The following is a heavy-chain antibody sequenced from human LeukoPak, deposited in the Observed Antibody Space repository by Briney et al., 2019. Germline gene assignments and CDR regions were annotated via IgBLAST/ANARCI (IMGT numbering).Heavy chain of an antibody. CDR2: INVYGTST. J-gene: IGHJ4*02. V-gene: IGHV3-74*01. CDR1: GFTFSDYW. Sequence: PGGSLRLSCAASGFTFSDYWMHWVRQAPGTGLVWVARINVYGTSTNYADSVKGRFTISRDNAKNTLYLQMNSLRAEDAAVYYCTRDLGSWSGLDYWGQGTLVTVSS. D-gene: IGHD3-10*01. CDR3: TRDLGSWSGLDY.